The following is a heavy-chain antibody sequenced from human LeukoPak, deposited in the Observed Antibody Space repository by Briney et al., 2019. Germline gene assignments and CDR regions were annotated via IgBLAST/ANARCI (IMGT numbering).Heavy chain of an antibody. V-gene: IGHV4-59*01. CDR1: GGSISPSY. CDR3: ARSLVLDPMDFWGYYFDY. Sequence: SETLSLTCTVSGGSISPSYWNWIRQPPGKGLEWIGYISYSGYINYNPSLESRVTISVDTSKNQFSLKLSYVTAADTAVYYCARSLVLDPMDFWGYYFDYWGQGALVTVSS. D-gene: IGHD2-8*02. J-gene: IGHJ4*02. CDR2: ISYSGYI.